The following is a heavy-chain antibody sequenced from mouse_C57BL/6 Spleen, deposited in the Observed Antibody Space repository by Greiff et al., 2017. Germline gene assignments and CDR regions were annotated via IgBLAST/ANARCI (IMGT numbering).Heavy chain of an antibody. D-gene: IGHD2-4*01. CDR1: GFSLTSYG. V-gene: IGHV2-2*01. CDR3: ARIYYDYDAFAY. J-gene: IGHJ3*01. CDR2: IWSGGST. Sequence: QVQLQQSGPGLVQPSQSLSITCTVSGFSLTSYGVHWVRQSPGQGLEWLGVIWSGGSTDYNAAFISRLSISKDNSKSQVFFKMNSLQADDTAIYYCARIYYDYDAFAYWGQGTLVTVSA.